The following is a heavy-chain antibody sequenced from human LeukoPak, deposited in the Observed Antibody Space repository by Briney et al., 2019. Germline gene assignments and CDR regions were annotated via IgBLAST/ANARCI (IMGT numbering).Heavy chain of an antibody. V-gene: IGHV3-7*01. CDR1: RFTFSSYW. CDR2: IKQDGSEK. J-gene: IGHJ6*03. CDR3: ARRPYYMDV. Sequence: GGSLRLSCAASRFTFSSYWMSWVRQAPGKGLEWVANIKQDGSEKYYVDSVKGRFTISRDNAKNSLYLQMNSLRAEDTAVYYCARRPYYMDVWGKGTTVTVSS.